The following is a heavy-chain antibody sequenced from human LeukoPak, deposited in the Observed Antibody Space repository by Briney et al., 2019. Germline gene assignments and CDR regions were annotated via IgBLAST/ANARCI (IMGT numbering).Heavy chain of an antibody. Sequence: ASVKDSCKASGYTFTGYYMHWVRQAPGQGLEWMGWINPNSGGTNYAQKFQGRVTMTRDTSISTAYMELSRLRSDDTAVYYCARVSPAATGDYGMDVWGQGTTVTVSS. D-gene: IGHD2-2*01. J-gene: IGHJ6*02. CDR1: GYTFTGYY. CDR3: ARVSPAATGDYGMDV. V-gene: IGHV1-2*02. CDR2: INPNSGGT.